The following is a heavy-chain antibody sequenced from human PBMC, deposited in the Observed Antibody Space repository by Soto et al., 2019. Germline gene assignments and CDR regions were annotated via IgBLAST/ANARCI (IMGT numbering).Heavy chain of an antibody. D-gene: IGHD1-1*01. J-gene: IGHJ4*02. Sequence: QGHLVQSGAEVKKPGASVKVSCKGSGYGFTTYGITWVRQAPGQGLEWMAWISAHNGKTNYAQKLQGRATGTRDTSTSTAYMELRSLRSDDTAVYYCATGRYGDYWGQGALVTVSS. CDR3: ATGRYGDY. CDR1: GYGFTTYG. V-gene: IGHV1-18*01. CDR2: ISAHNGKT.